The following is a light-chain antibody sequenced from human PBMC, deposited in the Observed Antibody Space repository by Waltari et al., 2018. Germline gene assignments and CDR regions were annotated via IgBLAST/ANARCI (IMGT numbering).Light chain of an antibody. CDR3: QHYNNWPPGTT. CDR1: QSVSSN. J-gene: IGKJ1*01. CDR2: GAS. V-gene: IGKV3-15*01. Sequence: IVMTQSPATLSVAPRERAPLSSRASQSVSSNLAGYQPKPGQAPRLFILGASTRATGVPDRFSGSGSGTEFTLTISSLQSEDFAVYYGQHYNNWPPGTTFGQGTKVEIK.